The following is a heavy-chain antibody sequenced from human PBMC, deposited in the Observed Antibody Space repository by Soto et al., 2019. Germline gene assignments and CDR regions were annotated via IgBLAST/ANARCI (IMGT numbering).Heavy chain of an antibody. CDR2: IIPVFGII. D-gene: IGHD6-19*01. CDR1: GGNPSNSA. V-gene: IGHV1-69*01. CDR3: AGGRIVVAGSSAYYSMDV. J-gene: IGHJ6*02. Sequence: QVHLLLQSGAEVKKPGSSVKVACKASGGNPSNSAISWVRQAPGQGLEWMGGIIPVFGIISHAQNFQGRVTITAYEATSTAYMELRSLRSEDTAVYFCAGGRIVVAGSSAYYSMDVWAQGTTVTVSS.